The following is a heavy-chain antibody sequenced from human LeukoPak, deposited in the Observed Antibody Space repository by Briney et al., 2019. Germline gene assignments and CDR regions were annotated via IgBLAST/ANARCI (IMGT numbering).Heavy chain of an antibody. Sequence: GGSLRLSCAASGFTFSSYAMNWVRQVPGKGLEWTSAISGNGAVTYYQDSVKGRFTTSRDNSRNTLFLQMNRLRVEDTAVYYCVKRDLATPGHFDYWGQGTLVTVSS. CDR3: VKRDLATPGHFDY. CDR2: ISGNGAVT. V-gene: IGHV3-23*01. J-gene: IGHJ4*02. D-gene: IGHD1-26*01. CDR1: GFTFSSYA.